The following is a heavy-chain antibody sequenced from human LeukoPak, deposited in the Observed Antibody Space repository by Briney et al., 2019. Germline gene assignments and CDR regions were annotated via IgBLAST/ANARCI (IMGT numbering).Heavy chain of an antibody. D-gene: IGHD4-17*01. J-gene: IGHJ4*02. Sequence: GGSLTLSCAASGFTVSNNYMRWVRQAPGKGLEWVANIKQDGSEKYYVDSVKGRFTISRDNAKNSLYLQMNSLRDEDTAIYYCARETTVIKKIDYWGQGTLVTVSS. CDR3: ARETTVIKKIDY. CDR1: GFTVSNNY. V-gene: IGHV3-7*01. CDR2: IKQDGSEK.